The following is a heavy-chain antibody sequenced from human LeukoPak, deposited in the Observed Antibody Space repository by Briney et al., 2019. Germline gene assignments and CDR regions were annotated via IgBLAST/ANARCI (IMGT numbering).Heavy chain of an antibody. D-gene: IGHD6-19*01. V-gene: IGHV3-30*18. CDR3: AKEWEGSDWYNYSDP. J-gene: IGHJ5*02. CDR1: GFTIRIYG. CDR2: ISHDGGAK. Sequence: GGSLRLSCAVSGFTIRIYGMHWVRQAPGKGLEWVAMISHDGGAKYYGDSVKGRFTISRDDSKNTLYLQMNSLSTEDTALYYCAKEWEGSDWYNYSDPGGQGTLVTGSS.